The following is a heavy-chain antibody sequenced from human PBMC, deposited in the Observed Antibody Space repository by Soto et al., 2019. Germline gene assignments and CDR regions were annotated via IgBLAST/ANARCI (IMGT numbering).Heavy chain of an antibody. D-gene: IGHD6-6*01. Sequence: GESLKISCKGSGYSFTSYWIGWVRQMPGKGLEWMGIIYPGDSDTRYSPSFQGQVTISTDKSISTAYLQWSSLKASDTAMYYCARQRSSNYYYYGMDVWGQGTTVTVSS. CDR1: GYSFTSYW. V-gene: IGHV5-51*01. J-gene: IGHJ6*02. CDR3: ARQRSSNYYYYGMDV. CDR2: IYPGDSDT.